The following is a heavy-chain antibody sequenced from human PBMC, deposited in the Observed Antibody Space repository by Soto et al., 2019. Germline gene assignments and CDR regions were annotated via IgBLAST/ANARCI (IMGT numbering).Heavy chain of an antibody. CDR2: ISAYGGNT. J-gene: IGHJ6*03. CDR3: ALKNGDV. CDR1: GYIFTNHD. Sequence: QVQLVQSGAEVKKPGASVKVSCKTSGYIFTNHDITWVRQAPGQGLEWMGWISAYGGNTDYAQQLQGRVTMTTDASTSTAYMELRSLRYDDTAVYYCALKNGDVWGKGTTVTVSS. D-gene: IGHD1-1*01. V-gene: IGHV1-18*01.